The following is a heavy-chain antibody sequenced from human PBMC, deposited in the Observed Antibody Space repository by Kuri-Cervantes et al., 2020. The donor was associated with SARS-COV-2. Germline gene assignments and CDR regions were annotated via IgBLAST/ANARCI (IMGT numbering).Heavy chain of an antibody. Sequence: GSLRLSCAVYGGSFSGYYWSWIRQPPGKGLEWIGEINHSGSTNYNPSLKSRVTISVDTSKNQFSLKLSSVTAADTAVNYCARGGDDILTGYPAYFDYWGQGTLVTVSS. J-gene: IGHJ4*02. CDR2: INHSGST. CDR3: ARGGDDILTGYPAYFDY. V-gene: IGHV4-34*01. CDR1: GGSFSGYY. D-gene: IGHD3-9*01.